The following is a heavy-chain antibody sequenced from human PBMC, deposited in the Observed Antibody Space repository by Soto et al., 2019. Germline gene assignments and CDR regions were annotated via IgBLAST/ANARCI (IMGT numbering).Heavy chain of an antibody. V-gene: IGHV4-59*01. D-gene: IGHD3-3*01. Sequence: QVQLQESGPGLVKPSETLSLTCSVSGGSISTYYWTWVRQPPGEGLEWIGYIFFPGSTNYNPSLKRRVTMSLDTSKKQFSLKLSSVTAADTALYYCARGHQGPFGVVIPHFDFWGPGTPVTVSS. CDR3: ARGHQGPFGVVIPHFDF. CDR2: IFFPGST. CDR1: GGSISTYY. J-gene: IGHJ4*02.